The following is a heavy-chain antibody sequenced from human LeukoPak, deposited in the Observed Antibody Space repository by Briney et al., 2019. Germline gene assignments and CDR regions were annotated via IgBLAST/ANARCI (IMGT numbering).Heavy chain of an antibody. Sequence: ASVKVSCKASGGTFSSYAISWVRQAPGQGLEWMGGIIPIFGTANYAQKFQGWVTMTRDTSISTAYMELSRLRSDDTAVYYCARGKVGATTLLDYWGQGTLVTVSS. V-gene: IGHV1-69*05. D-gene: IGHD1-26*01. J-gene: IGHJ4*02. CDR1: GGTFSSYA. CDR2: IIPIFGTA. CDR3: ARGKVGATTLLDY.